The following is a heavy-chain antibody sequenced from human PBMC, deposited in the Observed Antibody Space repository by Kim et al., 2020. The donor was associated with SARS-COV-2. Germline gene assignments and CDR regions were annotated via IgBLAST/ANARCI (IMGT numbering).Heavy chain of an antibody. D-gene: IGHD5-12*01. V-gene: IGHV4-59*01. Sequence: TYTPTLKSRVTISVDTSKNQFSLKLSSVTAADTAVYYCARCSGYDPHFDYWGQGTLVTVSS. CDR3: ARCSGYDPHFDY. J-gene: IGHJ4*02.